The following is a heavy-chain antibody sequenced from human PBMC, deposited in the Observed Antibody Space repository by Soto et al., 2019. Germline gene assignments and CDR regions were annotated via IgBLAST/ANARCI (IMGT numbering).Heavy chain of an antibody. CDR3: AKGPRYFDWLLFDY. J-gene: IGHJ4*02. V-gene: IGHV3-23*01. D-gene: IGHD3-9*01. CDR1: GFTFSSYA. CDR2: ISGSGGST. Sequence: GGSLRLSCAASGFTFSSYAMSWVRQAPGKGPEWVSAISGSGGSTYYADSVKGRFTISRDNSKNTLYLQMNSLRAEDTAVYYCAKGPRYFDWLLFDYWGQGTLVTVSS.